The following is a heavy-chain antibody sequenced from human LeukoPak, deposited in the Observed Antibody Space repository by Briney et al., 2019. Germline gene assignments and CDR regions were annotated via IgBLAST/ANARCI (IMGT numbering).Heavy chain of an antibody. CDR2: IYYSGST. CDR1: GASISGYY. CDR3: ARGDGYNRY. Sequence: SETLSLTCTVSGASISGYYWSWIRQPPGKGLEWIGYIYYSGSTNYNPSLKSRVTISVDTSKNQFSLKLSSVTAADTAVYYCARGDGYNRYWGQGTLVTASS. V-gene: IGHV4-59*01. J-gene: IGHJ4*02. D-gene: IGHD5-24*01.